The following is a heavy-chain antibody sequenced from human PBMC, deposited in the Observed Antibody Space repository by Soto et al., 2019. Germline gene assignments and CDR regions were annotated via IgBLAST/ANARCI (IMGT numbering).Heavy chain of an antibody. CDR2: INPSGGST. V-gene: IGHV1-46*01. CDR3: ARDRRWLPFDY. J-gene: IGHJ4*02. Sequence: ASVKVSCKASGYTFTSYYMHWVRQAPGQGLEWMGIINPSGGSTSYAQKFQGRVTMTRDTSTSTVYMELSSLRSEDTAVHYSARDRRWLPFDYWGQGTLVTVS. D-gene: IGHD5-12*01. CDR1: GYTFTSYY.